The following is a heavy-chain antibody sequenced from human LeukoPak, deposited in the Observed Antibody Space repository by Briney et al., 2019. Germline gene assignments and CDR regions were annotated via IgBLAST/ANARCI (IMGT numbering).Heavy chain of an antibody. D-gene: IGHD5-18*01. J-gene: IGHJ4*02. CDR2: IYYNGST. V-gene: IGHV4-59*01. Sequence: SETLSLTCTVSGASISNSYWNWIRQPPGKGLEWVGHIYYNGSTNYNPSLKSRVTISVDTSKNQFSLNLNSVTAADTAVYSCARSLGTYTSGLLGYWGKGTLVTVSS. CDR1: GASISNSY. CDR3: ARSLGTYTSGLLGY.